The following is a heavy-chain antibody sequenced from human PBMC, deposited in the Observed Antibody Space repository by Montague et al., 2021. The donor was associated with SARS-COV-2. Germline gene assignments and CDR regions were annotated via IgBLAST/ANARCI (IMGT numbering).Heavy chain of an antibody. D-gene: IGHD6-25*01. J-gene: IGHJ5*02. Sequence: SETLSLTCTVSGGSIGSHYWSWIRLPPGKGLEWVGHIYYTGITKXTSSLKSRVTISVDTSKNQLSLKLDSVTAADTAVYYCARGSGSASATWFDPWGQGTLVTVSS. V-gene: IGHV4-59*11. CDR3: ARGSGSASATWFDP. CDR1: GGSIGSHY. CDR2: IYYTGIT.